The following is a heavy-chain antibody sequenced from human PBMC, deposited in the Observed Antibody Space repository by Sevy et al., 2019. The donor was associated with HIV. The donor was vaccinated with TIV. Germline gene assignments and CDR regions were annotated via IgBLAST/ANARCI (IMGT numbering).Heavy chain of an antibody. CDR3: ARPRANYVDHYFFYAMDV. J-gene: IGHJ6*02. CDR2: ISYDGSDT. D-gene: IGHD4-17*01. Sequence: GGSLRLSCAASGFAFSNYYAMHWVRQAPGKGLEWVALISYDGSDTYYADSVKGRFTVFRDNFKNTLFLQMNSLTTEDTAVYYCARPRANYVDHYFFYAMDVWGQGTTVTVSS. CDR1: GFAFSNYYA. V-gene: IGHV3-30-3*01.